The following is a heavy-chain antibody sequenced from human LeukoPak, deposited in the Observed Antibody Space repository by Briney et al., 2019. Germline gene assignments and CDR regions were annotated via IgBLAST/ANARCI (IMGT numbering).Heavy chain of an antibody. CDR3: AKDRPDYYDSSEDAFDI. V-gene: IGHV3-23*01. CDR2: ISGSGGST. D-gene: IGHD3-22*01. Sequence: PGGSLRLSCAASGFTFSSYAMSWVRQAPGKGLEWVSAISGSGGSTYYADSVKGRFTISRDNSKNTLYLQMNSLRAEDTAVYYCAKDRPDYYDSSEDAFDIWGQGTMVTVSS. J-gene: IGHJ3*02. CDR1: GFTFSSYA.